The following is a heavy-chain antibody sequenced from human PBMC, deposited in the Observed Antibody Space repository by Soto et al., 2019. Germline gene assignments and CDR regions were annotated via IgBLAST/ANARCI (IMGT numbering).Heavy chain of an antibody. D-gene: IGHD6-19*01. J-gene: IGHJ3*02. Sequence: QLQLQESGPGLVKPSETLSLTCTVSGGSISSSSYYWGWIRQPPGKGLEWIGSIYYSGSTYYNLSLKSRATISVDTSNNQFSLKLSSVTAADTAVYYCARLPYSSCTHPVDAFDIWGQGTMVTVSS. V-gene: IGHV4-39*01. CDR3: ARLPYSSCTHPVDAFDI. CDR2: IYYSGST. CDR1: GGSISSSSYY.